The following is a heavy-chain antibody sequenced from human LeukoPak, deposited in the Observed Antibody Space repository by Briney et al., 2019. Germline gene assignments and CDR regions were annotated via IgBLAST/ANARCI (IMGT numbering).Heavy chain of an antibody. CDR3: ARDMGYGSGSYFDY. CDR2: ISYDGSNK. D-gene: IGHD3-10*01. V-gene: IGHV3-30*04. J-gene: IGHJ4*02. CDR1: GFTFSSYA. Sequence: GGSLRLSRAASGFTFSSYAMHWVRQAPGKGLEWVAVISYDGSNKYYADSVKGRFTISRDNSKNTLYLQMNSLRAEDTAVYYCARDMGYGSGSYFDYWGQGTLVTVSS.